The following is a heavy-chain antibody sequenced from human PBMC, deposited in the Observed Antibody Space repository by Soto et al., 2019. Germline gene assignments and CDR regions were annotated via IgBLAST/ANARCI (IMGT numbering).Heavy chain of an antibody. V-gene: IGHV3-13*01. CDR2: IGSAGDT. J-gene: IGHJ6*02. CDR1: GFTFNTYC. D-gene: IGHD3-10*01. CDR3: AREGRGFAGGLDV. Sequence: EVQLVESGGGLVPPGGSLRLSCAASGFTFNTYCMRWVRQVTGKGLEWVSLIGSAGDTYYSDSVKGRFAISRENAKNSLYLQMNSLRAGDTAVYYCAREGRGFAGGLDVWGQGTTVTVSS.